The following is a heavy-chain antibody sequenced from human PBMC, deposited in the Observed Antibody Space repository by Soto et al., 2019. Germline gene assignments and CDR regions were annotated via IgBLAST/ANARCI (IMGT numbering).Heavy chain of an antibody. V-gene: IGHV3-11*06. CDR3: ATAGSWNNAFSY. CDR2: ISSSSSYT. CDR1: GFTFSDYY. D-gene: IGHD1-1*01. J-gene: IGHJ4*02. Sequence: QVQLVESGGGLVKPGGSLRLSCAASGFTFSDYYMSWIRQAPGKGLEWVSYISSSSSYTNYADSVKGRFTISRDNAKNSLYLQMNSLRAEDTAVYYCATAGSWNNAFSYWGQGTLVTVSS.